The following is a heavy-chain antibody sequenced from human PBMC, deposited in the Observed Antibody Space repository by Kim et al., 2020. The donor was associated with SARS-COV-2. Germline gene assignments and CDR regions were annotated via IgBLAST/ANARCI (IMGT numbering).Heavy chain of an antibody. V-gene: IGHV1-46*01. Sequence: ASVKVSCKASGYTFTSYYMHWVRQAPGQGLEWMGIINPSGGSTSYAQKFQGRVTMTRDTSTSTVYMELSSLRSEDTAVYYCARETVEAVAGQGVNYYYYGMDVWGQGTTVTVSS. CDR2: INPSGGST. D-gene: IGHD6-19*01. J-gene: IGHJ6*02. CDR1: GYTFTSYY. CDR3: ARETVEAVAGQGVNYYYYGMDV.